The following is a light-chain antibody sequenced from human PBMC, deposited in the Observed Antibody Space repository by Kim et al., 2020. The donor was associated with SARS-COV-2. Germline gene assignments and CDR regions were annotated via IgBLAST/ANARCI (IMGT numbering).Light chain of an antibody. CDR1: SRDVGGYKY. CDR3: SSYRSSGYV. V-gene: IGLV2-14*03. CDR2: DVS. Sequence: QSVLTQPASVSGSPGQSITISCTGTSRDVGGYKYVSWYQQYPGKAPKLMIYDVSKRPSGVSNRFSGSKSGNTASLTISGLQAEDEADYYCSSYRSSGYVFGTGTKVTVL. J-gene: IGLJ1*01.